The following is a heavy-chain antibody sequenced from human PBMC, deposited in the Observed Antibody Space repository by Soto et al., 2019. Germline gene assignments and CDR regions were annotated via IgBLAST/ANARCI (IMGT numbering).Heavy chain of an antibody. D-gene: IGHD3-16*01. J-gene: IGHJ5*01. V-gene: IGHV3-23*01. CDR1: GFVFPAFE. CDR2: ISVDGTRT. Sequence: EVQLLESGGGLVQPGGSLGLSCAASGFVFPAFEMSWVRQAPGRGLEWVSFISVDGTRTYYADAVRGRFTISRDNSKDTLYLHMNGLTAEDAAVYTFVKGGWLDFWRQGPLVTLSS. CDR3: VKGGWLDF.